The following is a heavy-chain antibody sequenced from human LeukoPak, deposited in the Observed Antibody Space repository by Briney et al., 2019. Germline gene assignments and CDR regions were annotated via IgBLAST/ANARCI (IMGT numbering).Heavy chain of an antibody. J-gene: IGHJ5*02. Sequence: SQTLSLTCSISGDSVDRNSTAWNWIRQSPSRGLEWLGRTFYRSKWYYDYAESVKSRITITPDTSMNQVSLQLISVTPEDTAVYFCARRPKVRPGILNCFDHWGQGTLVTVSS. CDR3: ARRPKVRPGILNCFDH. CDR2: TFYRSKWYY. D-gene: IGHD3-22*01. V-gene: IGHV6-1*01. CDR1: GDSVDRNSTA.